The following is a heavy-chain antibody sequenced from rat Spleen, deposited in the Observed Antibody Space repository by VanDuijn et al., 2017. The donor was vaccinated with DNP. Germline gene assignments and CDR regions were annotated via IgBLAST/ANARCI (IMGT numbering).Heavy chain of an antibody. Sequence: EVQLVESGGGLVQPGRSIKLSCATSGFTFSNYYMAWVRQAPAKGLEWVASITTGGGYTYYRDSVKGRFTISRDNAKNNLYLQMNSLRSEDTATYYCARGGRYWAMDAWGQGTSVTVSS. V-gene: IGHV5-25*01. D-gene: IGHD1-5*01. CDR2: ITTGGGYT. CDR1: GFTFSNYY. CDR3: ARGGRYWAMDA. J-gene: IGHJ4*01.